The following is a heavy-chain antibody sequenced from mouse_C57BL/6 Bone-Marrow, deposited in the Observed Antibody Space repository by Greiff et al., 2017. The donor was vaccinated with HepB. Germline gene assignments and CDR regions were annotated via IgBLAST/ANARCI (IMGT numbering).Heavy chain of an antibody. CDR3: TRSDDGYYRYWFAY. CDR2: IDPEPGGT. J-gene: IGHJ3*01. V-gene: IGHV1-15*01. D-gene: IGHD2-3*01. Sequence: VKLQESGAELVRPGASVTLSCKASGYTFTDYEMHWVKQTPVHGLEWIGAIDPEPGGTAYNQKFKGKAILTADKSSSTAYMELRSLTSEDSAVYYCTRSDDGYYRYWFAYWGQGTLVTVSA. CDR1: GYTFTDYE.